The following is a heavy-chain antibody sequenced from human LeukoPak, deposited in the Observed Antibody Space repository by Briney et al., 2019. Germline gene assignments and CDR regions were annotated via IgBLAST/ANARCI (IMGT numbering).Heavy chain of an antibody. D-gene: IGHD6-6*01. CDR3: ARARGYSSSSEYFQH. Sequence: ASVKVSCKASGYNFTGYYLHWVRQAPGQGLEWMGWINPNTGGTNYAQKFQGRVTMTRDTSISTAYMELSRLRSDDTAVYYCARARGYSSSSEYFQHWGQGTLVTVSS. CDR2: INPNTGGT. J-gene: IGHJ1*01. V-gene: IGHV1-2*02. CDR1: GYNFTGYY.